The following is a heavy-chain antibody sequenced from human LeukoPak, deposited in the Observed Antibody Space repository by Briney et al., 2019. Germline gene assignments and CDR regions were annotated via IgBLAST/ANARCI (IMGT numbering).Heavy chain of an antibody. CDR1: GFTFSSYG. CDR2: ISYDGSNK. Sequence: GGSLRLSCAASGFTFSSYGMHWVRQAPGKGLEWVAVISYDGSNKYYADSVKGRFTISRDNSKNTLYLQMNSLRAEDTAVYYCAKSKYYGSGSYGVHFDYWGQGTLVTVSS. V-gene: IGHV3-30*18. D-gene: IGHD3-10*01. J-gene: IGHJ4*02. CDR3: AKSKYYGSGSYGVHFDY.